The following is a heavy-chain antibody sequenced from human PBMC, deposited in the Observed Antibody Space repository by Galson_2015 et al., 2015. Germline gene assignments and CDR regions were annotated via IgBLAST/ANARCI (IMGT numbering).Heavy chain of an antibody. D-gene: IGHD6-13*01. CDR1: GGSISSSSYY. V-gene: IGHV4-39*01. J-gene: IGHJ6*02. CDR3: ARHLAAAAEACYYGMDV. CDR2: IYYSGST. Sequence: ETLSLTCTVSGGSISSSSYYWGWIRQPPGKGLEWIGSIYYSGSTYYNPSLKSRVTISVDTSKNQFSLKLSSVTAADTAVYYCARHLAAAAEACYYGMDVWGQGTTVTVSS.